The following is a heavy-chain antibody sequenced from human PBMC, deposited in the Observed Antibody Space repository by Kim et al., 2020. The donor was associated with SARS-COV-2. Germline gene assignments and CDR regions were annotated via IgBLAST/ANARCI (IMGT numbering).Heavy chain of an antibody. Sequence: GESLKISCKGSGYSFTSYWIGWVRQMPGKGLEWMGIIYPGDSDTRYSPSFQGQVTISADKSISTAYLQWSSLKASDTAMYYCARIGPRTQYNDYGDYGDRLGVILENFDYWGQGTLVTVSS. CDR2: IYPGDSDT. CDR3: ARIGPRTQYNDYGDYGDRLGVILENFDY. D-gene: IGHD4-17*01. J-gene: IGHJ4*02. CDR1: GYSFTSYW. V-gene: IGHV5-51*01.